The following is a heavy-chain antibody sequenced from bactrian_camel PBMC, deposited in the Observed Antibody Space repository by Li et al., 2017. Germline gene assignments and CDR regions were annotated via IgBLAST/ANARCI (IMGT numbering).Heavy chain of an antibody. Sequence: HVQLVESGGGSVQAGGSLRLSCVASGDAGTSNCMAWFRQAPGKEREGVGSIDRSGISSYADSVKGRFTISKDNAKNTLYLQMDNLQPEDTAIYYCAFAPGFTLWRGFLDADVHKFWGRGTQVTVS. CDR2: IDRSGIS. J-gene: IGHJ4*01. CDR1: GDAGTSNC. V-gene: IGHV3S53*01. CDR3: AFAPGFTLWRGFLDADVHKF. D-gene: IGHD4*01.